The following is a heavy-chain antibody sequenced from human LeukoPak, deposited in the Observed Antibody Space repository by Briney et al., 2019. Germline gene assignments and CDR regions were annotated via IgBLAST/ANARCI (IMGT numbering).Heavy chain of an antibody. CDR2: INANSGGT. CDR3: ARAFSGTYSHDY. D-gene: IGHD1-26*01. V-gene: IGHV1-2*02. J-gene: IGHJ4*02. CDR1: GYTFSDYF. Sequence: ASVKVSCKASGYTFSDYFMHWVRQAPGQGLEWMGWINANSGGTIYAQKFQGRVTMTRDTSISTAYMDLSRLRSDDTAVYYCARAFSGTYSHDYWGQGTLVTVSS.